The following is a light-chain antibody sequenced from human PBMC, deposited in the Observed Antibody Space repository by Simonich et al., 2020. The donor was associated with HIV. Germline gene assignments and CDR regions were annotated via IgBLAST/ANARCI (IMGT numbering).Light chain of an antibody. J-gene: IGKJ2*01. Sequence: DIQMTQSPSTLSASVGDRVTITCRASQSISSRLAWYQQKPGKAPKLLIFKASSLESGGPSRFSGSGSGTEFTLTISSLQPDDFATYYCQQYNSYPYTFGQGTKLEIK. CDR3: QQYNSYPYT. CDR1: QSISSR. V-gene: IGKV1-5*03. CDR2: KAS.